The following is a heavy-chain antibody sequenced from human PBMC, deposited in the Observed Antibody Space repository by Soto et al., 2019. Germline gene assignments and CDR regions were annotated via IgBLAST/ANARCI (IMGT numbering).Heavy chain of an antibody. D-gene: IGHD3-10*01. CDR3: ASTYYYGSGSYKRRENWFDP. CDR1: GYTLXELS. CDR2: FDPEDGET. Sequence: GASVKVSCKVSGYTLXELSMHWVRQAPGKGLEWMGGFDPEDGETIYAQKFQGRVTMTEDTSTDTAYMELSSLRSEDTAVYYCASTYYYGSGSYKRRENWFDPWGQGTLVTVSS. J-gene: IGHJ5*02. V-gene: IGHV1-24*01.